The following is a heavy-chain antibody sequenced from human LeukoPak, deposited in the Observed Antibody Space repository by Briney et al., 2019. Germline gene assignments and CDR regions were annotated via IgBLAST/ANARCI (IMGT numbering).Heavy chain of an antibody. Sequence: GGSLRLSCAASGFTVSSNYMSWVRQAPGKELEWVSVIYSGGSTYYADSVKGRFTISRHNSKNTLYLQMNSLRAEDTAVYYCARTEDTAIGLFDYWGQGTLVTVSS. CDR3: ARTEDTAIGLFDY. J-gene: IGHJ4*02. D-gene: IGHD5-18*01. V-gene: IGHV3-53*04. CDR1: GFTVSSNY. CDR2: IYSGGST.